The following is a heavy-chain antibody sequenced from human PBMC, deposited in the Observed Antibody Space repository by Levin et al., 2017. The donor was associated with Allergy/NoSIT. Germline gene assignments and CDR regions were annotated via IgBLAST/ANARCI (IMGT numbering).Heavy chain of an antibody. J-gene: IGHJ4*02. CDR3: ARHVVVITDSSYYFDY. CDR2: ISSSSSYI. V-gene: IGHV3-21*01. CDR1: GFTFSSYS. D-gene: IGHD3-22*01. Sequence: KPGESLKISCAASGFTFSSYSMNWVRQAPGKGLEWVSSISSSSSYIYYADSVKGRFTISRDNAKNSLYLQMNSLRAEDTAVYYCARHVVVITDSSYYFDYWGQGTLVTVAS.